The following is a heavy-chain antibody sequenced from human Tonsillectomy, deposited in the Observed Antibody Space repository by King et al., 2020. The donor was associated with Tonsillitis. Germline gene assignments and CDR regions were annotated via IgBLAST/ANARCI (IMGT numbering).Heavy chain of an antibody. D-gene: IGHD3-10*01. CDR1: GYIFTSYW. CDR2: IHPGESDT. V-gene: IGHV5-51*01. Sequence: VQLVESGAEVKKPGESLKISCQGSGYIFTSYWIGWVRQMPGKGLEWMGIIHPGESDTRYSPSFQGQVAISADRSIGTAYLQWSSLKASDTAIYYCAGQGDHYFGSGSFTDWGQGTLVTVSS. J-gene: IGHJ4*02. CDR3: AGQGDHYFGSGSFTD.